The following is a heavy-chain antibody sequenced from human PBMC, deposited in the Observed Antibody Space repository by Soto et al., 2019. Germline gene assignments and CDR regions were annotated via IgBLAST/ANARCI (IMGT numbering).Heavy chain of an antibody. D-gene: IGHD3-9*01. CDR1: GGTFSNYA. V-gene: IGHV1-69*06. J-gene: IGHJ4*02. CDR3: AASTFQSGVTGYFHLGF. CDR2: IIPLFDSA. Sequence: GASVKVSCKTSGGTFSNYAISWVRQAPGQGLEWMGGIIPLFDSASYAQRSHDRVTITADKFTSTAYMELRSLTSEDTAIYYCAASTFQSGVTGYFHLGFWGQGTLVTVSS.